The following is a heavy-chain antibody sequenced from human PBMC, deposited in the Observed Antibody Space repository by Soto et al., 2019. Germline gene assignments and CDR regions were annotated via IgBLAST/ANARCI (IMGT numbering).Heavy chain of an antibody. CDR1: GYTFTGYY. V-gene: IGHV1-2*02. J-gene: IGHJ4*02. CDR3: ARTGIKDHSSDWYRY. CDR2: INPNSGGT. D-gene: IGHD6-19*01. Sequence: ASVKVSCKASGYTFTGYYMHWVRQAPGQGLEWMGWINPNSGGTNYAQKFQGRVTMTRDTSISTAYMELSRLRSDDTAVYYCARTGIKDHSSDWYRYWGQGTLVTVSS.